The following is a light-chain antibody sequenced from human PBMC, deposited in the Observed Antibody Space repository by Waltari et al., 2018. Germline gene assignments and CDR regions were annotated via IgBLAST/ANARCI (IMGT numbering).Light chain of an antibody. J-gene: IGLJ3*02. Sequence: QSALTQPASVSGSPGQSITISCTGTSSAVGSYNLVSWYQQHPGTAPKLMIYEGSKRPSGVSNCFSGSKSGNTASLTISGLQAEDEADYYCCSYAGSSTWVFGGGTKLTVL. CDR3: CSYAGSSTWV. V-gene: IGLV2-23*01. CDR1: SSAVGSYNL. CDR2: EGS.